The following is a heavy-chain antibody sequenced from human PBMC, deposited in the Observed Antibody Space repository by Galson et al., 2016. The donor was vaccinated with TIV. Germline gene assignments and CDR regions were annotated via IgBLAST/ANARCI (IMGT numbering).Heavy chain of an antibody. Sequence: SLRLSCAASGFTFSIFAMTWVRQAPGMGLEWVSAISGGGGSTYYADSVKCRFTISRDNSKNTLFLQMNSLRAEDTAVYYCTKVPSSGFSYYYGLDVWGQGTTVTVSS. CDR3: TKVPSSGFSYYYGLDV. J-gene: IGHJ6*02. CDR1: GFTFSIFA. V-gene: IGHV3-23*01. CDR2: ISGGGGST. D-gene: IGHD3-22*01.